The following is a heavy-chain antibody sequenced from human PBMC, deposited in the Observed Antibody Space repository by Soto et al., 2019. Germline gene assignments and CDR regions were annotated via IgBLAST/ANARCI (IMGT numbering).Heavy chain of an antibody. D-gene: IGHD6-6*01. Sequence: EVPLLESGGGLVQPGESLRLSCAASGFTFSSDAMSWVRQAPGKGLELVSVISGSDDRTYYADSVKGRFNNSRDNSTNTLYLQMNSLRAEDTAVYYCARRRSSSTFDYWGQGTLVTVSS. CDR3: ARRRSSSTFDY. J-gene: IGHJ4*02. CDR2: ISGSDDRT. V-gene: IGHV3-23*01. CDR1: GFTFSSDA.